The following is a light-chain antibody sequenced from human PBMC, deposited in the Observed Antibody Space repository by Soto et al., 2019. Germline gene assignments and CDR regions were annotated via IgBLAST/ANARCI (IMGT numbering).Light chain of an antibody. J-gene: IGKJ1*01. CDR1: QSISSW. CDR2: DAS. CDR3: QQYNSYSWT. V-gene: IGKV1-5*01. Sequence: DIQMTQSPSTLSASVGDRVTITCRASQSISSWLAWYQQKPGKAPKLLSYDASSLESGVPSRFSGSGSGTEFTLTISSLQPDDFATYYCQQYNSYSWTFGQGTQVEIK.